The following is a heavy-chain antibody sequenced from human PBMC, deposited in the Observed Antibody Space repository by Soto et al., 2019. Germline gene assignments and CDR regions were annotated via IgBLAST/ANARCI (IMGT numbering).Heavy chain of an antibody. V-gene: IGHV1-69*01. CDR3: GSLQYSSSSPYFQH. CDR1: GGTFSSYA. J-gene: IGHJ1*01. Sequence: QVQLVQSGAEVKKPGSSVKVSCKASGGTFSSYAISWVRQAPGQGLEWMGGSIPIFGTANYAQKFQGRVTITADESTSTAYMELSSLRSEDTAVYYCGSLQYSSSSPYFQHWGQGTLVTVSS. D-gene: IGHD6-6*01. CDR2: SIPIFGTA.